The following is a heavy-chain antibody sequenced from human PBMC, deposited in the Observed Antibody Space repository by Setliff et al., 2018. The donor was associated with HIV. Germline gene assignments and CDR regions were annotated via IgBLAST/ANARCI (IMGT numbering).Heavy chain of an antibody. CDR3: ARGWEWGAPLDY. V-gene: IGHV4-4*07. Sequence: SETLSLTCTVSNVSINSYYWSWIRQPAGRALEWIGRISSSGTTNYNPSLKSRVKMSIDTSKNQFSLKLSSVTAADTAVYYCARGWEWGAPLDYWGQGTLVTVSS. CDR1: NVSINSYY. J-gene: IGHJ4*02. CDR2: ISSSGTT. D-gene: IGHD1-26*01.